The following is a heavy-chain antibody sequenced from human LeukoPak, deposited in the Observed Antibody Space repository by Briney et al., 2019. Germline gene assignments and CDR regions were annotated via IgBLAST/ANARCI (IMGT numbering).Heavy chain of an antibody. CDR3: ASLYSSGWYRGFDY. CDR1: GGSVSSGSYY. V-gene: IGHV4-61*01. D-gene: IGHD6-19*01. J-gene: IGHJ4*02. CDR2: IYYSGST. Sequence: TSETLSLTCTVSGGSVSSGSYYWSWIRQPPGKGLEWIGYIYYSGSTNYNPSLKSRVTISVDTSKNQFSLKLSSVTAADTAVYYCASLYSSGWYRGFDYWGQGTLVTVSS.